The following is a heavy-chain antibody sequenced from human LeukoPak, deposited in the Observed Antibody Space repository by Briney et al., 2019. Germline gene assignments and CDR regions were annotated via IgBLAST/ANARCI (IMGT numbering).Heavy chain of an antibody. CDR2: INPNSGGT. CDR1: GYTFTGYY. J-gene: IGHJ4*02. CDR3: ARGYCTNGVCYGYFDY. D-gene: IGHD2-8*01. V-gene: IGHV1-2*04. Sequence: GPVKVSCKASGYTFTGYYMHWVRQAPGQGLEWIGWINPNSGGTNYAQKFQGWVTMTRDTSISTAYMELSRLRSDDTAVYYCARGYCTNGVCYGYFDYWGQGTLVTVSS.